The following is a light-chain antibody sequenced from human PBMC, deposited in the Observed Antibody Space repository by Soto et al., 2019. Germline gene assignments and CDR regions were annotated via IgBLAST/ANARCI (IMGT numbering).Light chain of an antibody. CDR2: DDS. Sequence: YELTQPPSVSVAPGQTARIYFGGKHIGSKSVHWYQQKPGQAPVLVVYDDSDRPSGIPERFSASNSGNTATLTISRVEAGDEADYYCQVWDNSSAYVVFGGGTKVTVL. J-gene: IGLJ2*01. V-gene: IGLV3-21*02. CDR1: HIGSKS. CDR3: QVWDNSSAYVV.